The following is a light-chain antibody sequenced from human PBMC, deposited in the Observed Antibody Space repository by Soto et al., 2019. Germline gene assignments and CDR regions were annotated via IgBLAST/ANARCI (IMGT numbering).Light chain of an antibody. Sequence: DIVMTQSPDSLAVSLGERATINCKSSQSVLYSSNNKNYLTWYQQKPGQPPKXXIYWASTRESGVPDRFSGSGSGTDFTLTISNLQAEDVAVYYCQQYYNTPLTFGGGTKVDIK. J-gene: IGKJ4*01. CDR2: WAS. CDR1: QSVLYSSNNKNY. V-gene: IGKV4-1*01. CDR3: QQYYNTPLT.